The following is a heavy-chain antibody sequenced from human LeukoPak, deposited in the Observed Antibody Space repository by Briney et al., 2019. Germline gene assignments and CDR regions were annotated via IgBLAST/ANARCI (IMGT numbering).Heavy chain of an antibody. CDR1: GGSISSSKW. J-gene: IGHJ4*02. CDR3: ARWDYGSGSYKWDY. D-gene: IGHD3-10*01. V-gene: IGHV4-4*02. CDR2: IYHSGST. Sequence: SETLSLTCAVSGGSISSSKWWSWVRQPPGKGLEWIGEIYHSGSTNYNPSLKSRVTISVDKSKNQFSLKLSSVTAADTAVYYCARWDYGSGSYKWDYWGQGTLVTVSS.